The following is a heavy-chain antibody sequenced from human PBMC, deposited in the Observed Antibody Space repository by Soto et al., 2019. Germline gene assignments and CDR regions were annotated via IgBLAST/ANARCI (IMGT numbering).Heavy chain of an antibody. V-gene: IGHV1-69*01. CDR3: AITRQRRPVFYVDY. J-gene: IGHJ4*02. CDR2: IIPKYGTT. CDR1: GGPFNTFG. D-gene: IGHD1-1*01. Sequence: QVQLMQSGAEVTKPGSSVKVSCKASGGPFNTFGISWVRQAPGQGLEWMGGIIPKYGTTNYARRFQGRVTITADESTTTDYLELSSLRHDDTAIYYCAITRQRRPVFYVDYWGQGTPIAVTS.